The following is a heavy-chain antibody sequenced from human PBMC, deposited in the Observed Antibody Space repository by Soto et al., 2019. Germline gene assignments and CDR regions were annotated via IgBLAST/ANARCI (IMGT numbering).Heavy chain of an antibody. J-gene: IGHJ6*02. CDR2: IYWDDDK. CDR1: GFSLSTSGVT. V-gene: IGHV2-5*02. CDR3: AHSTPMVGGGMKGLDV. D-gene: IGHD3-10*01. Sequence: QITLKESGPTLVKPTQTLTLTCTFSGFSLSTSGVTVGWIRQPPGKAPERLANIYWDDDKRYSPSLKSRLTITKDTSKSHVVLRMTNMDPVDTATYYSAHSTPMVGGGMKGLDVWGQGTTVIVAS.